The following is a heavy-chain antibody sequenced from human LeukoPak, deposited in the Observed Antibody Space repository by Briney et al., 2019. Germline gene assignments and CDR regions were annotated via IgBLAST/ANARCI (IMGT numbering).Heavy chain of an antibody. Sequence: GESLKISCQASGYSFITYWIGWVRQMPGKGLEWMGVIFPPDSETRYNPSFQGQVTISADKSLKAVYLELSSLKASDTAIYCCAREAVARFGYMGAWGNGTKVRVSS. CDR1: GYSFITYW. J-gene: IGHJ6*03. D-gene: IGHD2-15*01. CDR3: AREAVARFGYMGA. CDR2: IFPPDSET. V-gene: IGHV5-51*01.